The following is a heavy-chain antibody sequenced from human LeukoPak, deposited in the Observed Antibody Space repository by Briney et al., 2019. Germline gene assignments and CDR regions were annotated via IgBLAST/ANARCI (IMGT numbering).Heavy chain of an antibody. V-gene: IGHV1-69*13. CDR2: IIPIFGTA. Sequence: SVKVSCKASGGTFSSYAISWVRQAPGQGLEWMGGIIPIFGTANYAQKFQGRVTITADESTSTAYMELSSLRSEDTAVYYCVRDGKDTAMVTDYWGREPWSPSPQ. CDR1: GGTFSSYA. J-gene: IGHJ4*02. D-gene: IGHD5-18*01. CDR3: VRDGKDTAMVTDY.